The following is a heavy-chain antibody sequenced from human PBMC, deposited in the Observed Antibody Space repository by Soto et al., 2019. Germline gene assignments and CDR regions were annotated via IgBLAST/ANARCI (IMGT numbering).Heavy chain of an antibody. CDR2: ISIGSTTI. CDR3: ARDNGMAGSFDP. J-gene: IGHJ5*02. D-gene: IGHD2-8*01. V-gene: IGHV3-48*02. Sequence: VGSLRLSCAASGFTFSSYSMNWVRQAPGKGLEWVSYISIGSTTIFYADSVKGRFTISRDNAKNSLYLQMNSLRDEDTAVYYCARDNGMAGSFDPWGQGTLVTVSS. CDR1: GFTFSSYS.